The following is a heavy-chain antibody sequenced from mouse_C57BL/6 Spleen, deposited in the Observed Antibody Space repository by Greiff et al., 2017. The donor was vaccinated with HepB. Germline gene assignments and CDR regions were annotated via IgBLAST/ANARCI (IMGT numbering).Heavy chain of an antibody. CDR1: GYTFTSYG. CDR3: ARHSSGYVFDY. D-gene: IGHD3-2*02. V-gene: IGHV1-81*01. Sequence: QVQLQQSGAELARPGASVKLSCKASGYTFTSYGISWVKQRTGQGLEWIGEIYPRSGNTYYNEKFKGKATLTADKSSSTAYMELRSLTSEDSAVYFCARHSSGYVFDYWGQGTTLTVSS. J-gene: IGHJ2*01. CDR2: IYPRSGNT.